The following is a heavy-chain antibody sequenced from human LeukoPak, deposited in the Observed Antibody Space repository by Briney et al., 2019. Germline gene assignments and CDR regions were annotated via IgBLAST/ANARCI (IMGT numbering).Heavy chain of an antibody. Sequence: GESLKISCKASGYNFANYWIGWVRQMPGKGLEWMGIIYLDDSDIRYSPSFQGQVTISADKSISTAYLQWSSLKASDTAMYYCASRRDDYNRYYYYMDVWGKGTTVIVSS. J-gene: IGHJ6*03. CDR3: ASRRDDYNRYYYYMDV. CDR2: IYLDDSDI. D-gene: IGHD5-24*01. CDR1: GYNFANYW. V-gene: IGHV5-51*01.